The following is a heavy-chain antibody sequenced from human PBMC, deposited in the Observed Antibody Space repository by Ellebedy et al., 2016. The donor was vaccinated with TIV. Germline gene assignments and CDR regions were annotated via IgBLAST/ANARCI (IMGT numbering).Heavy chain of an antibody. V-gene: IGHV1-69*13. CDR1: GGTFSTYA. J-gene: IGHJ6*02. D-gene: IGHD3-10*01. CDR2: FLPMFGTA. Sequence: ASAKVSCKAFGGTFSTYALNWVRQAPGQGLEWIGPFLPMFGTATSAQKFQCRVTITADESMTTAYMDLSSLRSEGTAVYYCARVRWATVARGVPFHYGMDVWGQGTTVTVTS. CDR3: ARVRWATVARGVPFHYGMDV.